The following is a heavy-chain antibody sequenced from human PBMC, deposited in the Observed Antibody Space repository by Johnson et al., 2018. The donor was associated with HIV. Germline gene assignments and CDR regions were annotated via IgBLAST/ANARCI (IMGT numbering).Heavy chain of an antibody. V-gene: IGHV3-30*02. Sequence: QVQLVESGGGLVKPGGSLRLSCAASGFTFSDYYMSWVRQAPGKGLEWVALIWYDGSNKYYADSVKGRFTISRDNAKNSLYLQMNSLRAEDTALYYCAKARGYSSSWDAFDIWGQGTMVTVSS. D-gene: IGHD6-13*01. J-gene: IGHJ3*02. CDR1: GFTFSDYY. CDR2: IWYDGSNK. CDR3: AKARGYSSSWDAFDI.